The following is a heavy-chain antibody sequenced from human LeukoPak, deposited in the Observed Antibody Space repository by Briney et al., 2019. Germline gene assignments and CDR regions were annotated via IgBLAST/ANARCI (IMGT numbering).Heavy chain of an antibody. Sequence: SVNVSCKASGGTFSSYAISWVRQAPGQGLEWMGGIIPIFGTANYAQKFQGRVTITADESTSTAYMELSSLRSEDTAVYYCARDGRRITTFGVVISGYYYYGMDVWGQGTTVTVSS. V-gene: IGHV1-69*01. CDR3: ARDGRRITTFGVVISGYYYYGMDV. CDR1: GGTFSSYA. CDR2: IIPIFGTA. J-gene: IGHJ6*02. D-gene: IGHD3-3*01.